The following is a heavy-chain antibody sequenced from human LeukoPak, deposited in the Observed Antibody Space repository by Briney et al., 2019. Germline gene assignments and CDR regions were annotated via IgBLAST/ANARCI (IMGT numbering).Heavy chain of an antibody. Sequence: GGSLRLSCAASGFTVSSNYMSWVRQAPGKGLEWVSVIYSGGSTYYADSVKGRFTISRDNSKNTLYLQMNSLRAEDTAVYYCARGEYSYGHNDAFDIWGQGTMVTVSS. CDR3: ARGEYSYGHNDAFDI. V-gene: IGHV3-66*01. J-gene: IGHJ3*02. CDR2: IYSGGST. CDR1: GFTVSSNY. D-gene: IGHD5-18*01.